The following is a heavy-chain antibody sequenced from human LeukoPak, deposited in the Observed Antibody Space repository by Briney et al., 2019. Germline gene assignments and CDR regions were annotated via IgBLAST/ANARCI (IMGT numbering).Heavy chain of an antibody. J-gene: IGHJ6*02. D-gene: IGHD6-19*01. CDR3: AKEPYTSDTYVYAMDV. CDR1: GFTFSSYG. V-gene: IGHV3-30*02. CDR2: IRYDGSNK. Sequence: PGGSLRLSCAASGFTFSSYGMHWVRQAPGQGLEWVSFIRYDGSNKYYADSVKGRFTISRDNSKNTMYLQRHSLRAEDTAVYYCAKEPYTSDTYVYAMDVWGQGTTVTVSS.